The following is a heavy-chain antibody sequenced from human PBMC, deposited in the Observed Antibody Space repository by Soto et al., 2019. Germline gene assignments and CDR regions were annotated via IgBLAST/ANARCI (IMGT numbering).Heavy chain of an antibody. D-gene: IGHD3-10*01. Sequence: EVQLLESGGGLVQPGGSLRLSCAASGFTFSSHAMNWVRQAPGKGLEWVSTISGSGSRTYYADSVKGRFTISRDNSKNTLDLQMNSLRAEDTAIFYCAKGDYYGSGLPDYWGQGTLVTVSS. CDR3: AKGDYYGSGLPDY. J-gene: IGHJ4*02. CDR1: GFTFSSHA. CDR2: ISGSGSRT. V-gene: IGHV3-23*01.